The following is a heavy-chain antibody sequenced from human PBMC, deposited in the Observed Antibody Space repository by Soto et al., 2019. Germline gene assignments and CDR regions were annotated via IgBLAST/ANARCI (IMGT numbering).Heavy chain of an antibody. CDR3: ARRSSGLYFDY. CDR1: GFTFSSYA. Sequence: EVQLLESGGGLVQPGGSLRLSCAASGFTFSSYAMNWVRQGPGKGLEWVSVISGSGGSTYYADSVKGRFTISRDNSKNTLYLQMNSLRAEDTAVYYCARRSSGLYFDYWGQGTLVTVSS. CDR2: ISGSGGST. J-gene: IGHJ4*02. V-gene: IGHV3-23*01. D-gene: IGHD6-19*01.